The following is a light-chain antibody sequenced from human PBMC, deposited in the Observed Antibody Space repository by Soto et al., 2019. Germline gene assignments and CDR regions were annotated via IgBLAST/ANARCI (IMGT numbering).Light chain of an antibody. V-gene: IGLV1-40*01. Sequence: QSVLTQPPSVSGAPGQRATISCTGSISNIGAGYDVHWYQQLPGTAPKLLIYGNSNRPSGVPDRFSCSKSGTSASLAITGLPAEDEADYFCQSYDSSLSVVFGGGTKLAVL. CDR3: QSYDSSLSVV. J-gene: IGLJ2*01. CDR2: GNS. CDR1: ISNIGAGYD.